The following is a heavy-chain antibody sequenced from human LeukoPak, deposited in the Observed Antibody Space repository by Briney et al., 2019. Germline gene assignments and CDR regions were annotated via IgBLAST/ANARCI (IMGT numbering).Heavy chain of an antibody. Sequence: SETLSLTCTVSGGSISSSSYYWGWIRQPPGKGLEWIGSIYYSGSTYYNPSLKSRVTISVDTSKNQFSLKLSSVTAADTAVYFCARGGPYGYEYDAFDIWGQGTMVTVSS. CDR2: IYYSGST. D-gene: IGHD4-17*01. J-gene: IGHJ3*02. V-gene: IGHV4-39*07. CDR3: ARGGPYGYEYDAFDI. CDR1: GGSISSSSYY.